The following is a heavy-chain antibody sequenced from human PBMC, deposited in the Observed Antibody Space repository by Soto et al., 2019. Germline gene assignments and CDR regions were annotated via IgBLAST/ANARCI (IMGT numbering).Heavy chain of an antibody. CDR3: AKNGDFWSWGMDV. Sequence: GSLRLSCAASGFTFSTYAMTWVRQAPGKGLEWVSIISSSGDATYYLDSVKGRFTISRDNSRNTLHLQMNSLRAEDAAVYFCAKNGDFWSWGMDVWGQGTTVTVSS. CDR2: ISSSGDAT. V-gene: IGHV3-23*01. D-gene: IGHD3-3*01. J-gene: IGHJ6*02. CDR1: GFTFSTYA.